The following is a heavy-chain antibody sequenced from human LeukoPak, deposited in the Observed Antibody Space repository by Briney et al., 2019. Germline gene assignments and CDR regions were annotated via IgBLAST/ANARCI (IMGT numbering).Heavy chain of an antibody. Sequence: GGSLRLSCTASGFNFHNYAMSWVRQAPGKGLEWDSVITGSTFYADSVKGRFTISRDNSKNTLYLQMSSLRAEDTAVYYCAKMGNWGSYFFDFWGQGTLVTVSS. D-gene: IGHD3-16*01. V-gene: IGHV3-23*01. CDR1: GFNFHNYA. CDR2: ITGST. CDR3: AKMGNWGSYFFDF. J-gene: IGHJ4*02.